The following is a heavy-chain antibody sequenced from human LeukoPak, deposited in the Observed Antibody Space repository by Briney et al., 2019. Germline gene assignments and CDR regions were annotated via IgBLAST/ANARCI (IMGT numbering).Heavy chain of an antibody. V-gene: IGHV4-4*02. J-gene: IGHJ4*02. CDR2: IYHSGST. D-gene: IGHD5-12*01. Sequence: GSLRLSCAASGFTFSSYSMNWVRQPPGKGLEWIGEIYHSGSTNYNPSLKSRVTISVDKSKNQFSLKLSSVTAADTAVYYCAGGSGYAFDYWGQGTLVTVSS. CDR1: GFTFSSYSM. CDR3: AGGSGYAFDY.